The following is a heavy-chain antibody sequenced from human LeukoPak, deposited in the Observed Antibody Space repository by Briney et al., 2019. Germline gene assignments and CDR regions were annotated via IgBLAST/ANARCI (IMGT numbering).Heavy chain of an antibody. CDR1: GYSFTDYY. Sequence: ASVKVSCKASGYSFTDYYMHWVRQAPGQGLDWMGWIIPNSGATNYAQKFQGRVTVTRDTSISTAYMELTRLRSDDTGVYYCARVECSGGSCYSMDFWGQGTLVSVSS. CDR3: ARVECSGGSCYSMDF. J-gene: IGHJ4*02. D-gene: IGHD2-15*01. CDR2: IIPNSGAT. V-gene: IGHV1-2*02.